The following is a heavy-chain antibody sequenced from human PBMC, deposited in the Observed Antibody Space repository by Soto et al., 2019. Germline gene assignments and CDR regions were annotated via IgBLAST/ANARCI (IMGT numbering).Heavy chain of an antibody. CDR3: ARVIVWANNEFWSGRSQIDP. CDR2: ISSTSSYI. J-gene: IGHJ5*02. V-gene: IGHV3-21*01. CDR1: RFTFSRDS. Sequence: GGSPRLSCAASRFTFSRDSMSWVGQAPGKGLEWVSSISSTSSYIYYADSVKGRFTISRDNAKNSLYLQMNSLRAEDTAVYYCARVIVWANNEFWSGRSQIDPWGQGTVVSVSS. D-gene: IGHD3-3*01.